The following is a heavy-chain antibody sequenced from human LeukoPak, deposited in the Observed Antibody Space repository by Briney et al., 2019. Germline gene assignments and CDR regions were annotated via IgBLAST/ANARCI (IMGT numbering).Heavy chain of an antibody. D-gene: IGHD5-24*01. CDR2: INSDGSIT. CDR3: AKDGARDGYNYPDY. V-gene: IGHV3-74*01. J-gene: IGHJ4*02. CDR1: GFTFSSYW. Sequence: GGSLRLSCAASGFTFSSYWMHWVRQAPGKGLMWVSRINSDGSITNYADSVKGRFTISRDNAKNTLYLQMNSLRAEDTAVYYCAKDGARDGYNYPDYWGQGTLVTVSS.